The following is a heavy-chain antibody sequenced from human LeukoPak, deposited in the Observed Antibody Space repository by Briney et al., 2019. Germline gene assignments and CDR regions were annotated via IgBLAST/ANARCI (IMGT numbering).Heavy chain of an antibody. V-gene: IGHV1-18*01. CDR1: GYTFTSYG. D-gene: IGHD5-24*01. Sequence: ASVKVSCKASGYTFTSYGISWVRQAPGQGLEWMGWISAYNGNTNYAQKLQGRVTMTTDTSTSTAYMELRSLRSDDTAVYYCARDAEMATITYYYGMDVWGQGTTVTVSS. CDR3: ARDAEMATITYYYGMDV. CDR2: ISAYNGNT. J-gene: IGHJ6*02.